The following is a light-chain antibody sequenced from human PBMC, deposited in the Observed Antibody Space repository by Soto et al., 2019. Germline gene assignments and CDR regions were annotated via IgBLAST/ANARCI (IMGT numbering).Light chain of an antibody. J-gene: IGKJ1*01. Sequence: EIVLTQSPCTLFLSAGERATHSRRASQSVSNNYLAWYQQKPGQAPRLLIYRTSTRATGIPDRFSGSGSGTDFTLTISRLEPEDFAVYYCQQFGRSVTFGQGTKVDIK. V-gene: IGKV3-20*01. CDR1: QSVSNNY. CDR3: QQFGRSVT. CDR2: RTS.